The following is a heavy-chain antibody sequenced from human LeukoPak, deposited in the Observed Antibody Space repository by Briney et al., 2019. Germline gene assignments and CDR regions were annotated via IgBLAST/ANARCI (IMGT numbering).Heavy chain of an antibody. CDR2: IYSGGST. Sequence: PGGSLRLSCAASGFTVSSNYMSWVRQAPGKGLEWVSVIYSGGSTYYADSVKGRFTISRDNSKNTLYLQMNSLRAEDTAVYYCAVSFYGDYDNWFDPWGQGTLVTVSS. D-gene: IGHD4-17*01. CDR3: AVSFYGDYDNWFDP. J-gene: IGHJ5*02. CDR1: GFTVSSNY. V-gene: IGHV3-66*01.